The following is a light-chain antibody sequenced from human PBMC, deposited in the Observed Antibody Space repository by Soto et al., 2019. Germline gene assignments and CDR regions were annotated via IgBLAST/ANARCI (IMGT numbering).Light chain of an antibody. CDR3: QQYYSTPLT. V-gene: IGKV4-1*01. Sequence: DIVMTQSPDSLAVSLGERATINCKSSQSVLYSSNNKNYLAWYQHKPGQPPRLLIYWASTRESGVPDRFSGSGSGTYFTLTISSLQAEDVAVYYCQQYYSTPLTFCGGTRVE. CDR2: WAS. J-gene: IGKJ4*01. CDR1: QSVLYSSNNKNY.